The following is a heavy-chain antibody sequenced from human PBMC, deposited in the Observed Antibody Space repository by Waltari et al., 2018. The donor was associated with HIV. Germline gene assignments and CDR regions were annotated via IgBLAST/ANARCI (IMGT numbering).Heavy chain of an antibody. CDR3: ARENILLLFGESYYNYYGMDV. D-gene: IGHD3-10*01. Sequence: QVQLQESGPGLVKPSETLSLTCTVPGGSFSGYSWSCIRRPAGKGLEWIGQIYISGSTNYNPSLKSRVTMSLDASKNLFSLKMRSVTAADTAVYYCARENILLLFGESYYNYYGMDVWGQGTTVTVSS. J-gene: IGHJ6*02. V-gene: IGHV4-4*07. CDR2: IYISGST. CDR1: GGSFSGYS.